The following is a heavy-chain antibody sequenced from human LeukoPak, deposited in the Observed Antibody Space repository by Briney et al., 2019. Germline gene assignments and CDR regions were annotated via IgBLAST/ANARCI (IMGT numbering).Heavy chain of an antibody. V-gene: IGHV3-23*01. CDR3: TKDLMTGFSSGWYFAY. CDR2: TGGSDDNT. D-gene: IGHD6-19*01. J-gene: IGHJ4*02. CDR1: GFTVSSNY. Sequence: GGSLRLSCAASGFTVSSNYMTWVRQAPGKGLEWVAVTGGSDDNTHYADSVKGRFTISRDNSANRLFLQMNSLRPDDSALYYCTKDLMTGFSSGWYFAYWGPGTLVSVSS.